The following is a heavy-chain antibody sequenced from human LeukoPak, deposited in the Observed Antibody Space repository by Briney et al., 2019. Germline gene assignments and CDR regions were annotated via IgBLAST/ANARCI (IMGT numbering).Heavy chain of an antibody. Sequence: PGESLRLSCAASGFSFSTYWMSWVRQTPEKGLEFVANIDQGGSVRNYMDSLKGRCTISRDNAKKSLYLEINSLRADDTAVYYCARDPESSSFDLWGRGALVTVSS. D-gene: IGHD6-13*01. CDR2: IDQGGSVR. CDR1: GFSFSTYW. CDR3: ARDPESSSFDL. J-gene: IGHJ4*02. V-gene: IGHV3-7*01.